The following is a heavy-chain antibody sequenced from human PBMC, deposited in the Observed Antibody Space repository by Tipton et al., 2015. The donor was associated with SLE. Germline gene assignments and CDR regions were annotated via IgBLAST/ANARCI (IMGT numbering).Heavy chain of an antibody. D-gene: IGHD4-17*01. Sequence: SLRLSCAASGFTFSSYSMNWVRQAPGKGLEWVGRIRSKANSYATAYAASVKGRFTISRDDSKNTAYLQMNSLKTEDTAVYYCVYGDYGYWGQGTLVTVSS. CDR1: GFTFSSYS. CDR3: VYGDYGY. CDR2: IRSKANSYAT. V-gene: IGHV3-73*01. J-gene: IGHJ4*02.